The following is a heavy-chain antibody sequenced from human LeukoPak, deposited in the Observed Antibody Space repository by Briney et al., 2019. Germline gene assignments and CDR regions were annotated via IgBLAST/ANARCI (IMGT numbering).Heavy chain of an antibody. Sequence: PGGSLRLSCAASGFTFSSYAMSWVRQAPGKGLEWVSTFSGSGGSTYYADSVKGRFTISRDNSKNTLYLQMNSLRAEDTAVYYCAKDGDYCGGDCYFCTFDIWGQGTMVTVSS. V-gene: IGHV3-23*01. D-gene: IGHD2-21*02. CDR3: AKDGDYCGGDCYFCTFDI. CDR2: FSGSGGST. CDR1: GFTFSSYA. J-gene: IGHJ3*02.